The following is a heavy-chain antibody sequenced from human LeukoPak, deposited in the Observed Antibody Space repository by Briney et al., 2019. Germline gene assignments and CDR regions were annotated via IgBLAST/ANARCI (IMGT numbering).Heavy chain of an antibody. CDR3: ATVGYSSSWYVNFQH. D-gene: IGHD6-13*01. CDR1: GYTFTSYD. J-gene: IGHJ1*01. CDR2: MNPNSGNT. Sequence: ASVKVSCKASGYTFTSYDINWVRQATGQGLEWMGWMNPNSGNTGYAQKFQGRVTMTEDTSTDTAYMELSSLRSEDTAVYYCATVGYSSSWYVNFQHWGQGTLVTVSS. V-gene: IGHV1-8*01.